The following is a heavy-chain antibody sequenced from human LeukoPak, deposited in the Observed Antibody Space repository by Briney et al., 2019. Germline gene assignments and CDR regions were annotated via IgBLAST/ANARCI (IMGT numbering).Heavy chain of an antibody. V-gene: IGHV4-39*07. Sequence: SETLSLTCTVSGASISSSDYYWGWIRQPPGKGLEWIGSLYSGGLTYYNPSLKSRVTISVDKSKNQFSLKLSSVTAADTAVYYCARGLEDWGQGTLVTVSS. CDR3: ARGLED. J-gene: IGHJ4*02. CDR2: LYSGGLT. CDR1: GASISSSDYY.